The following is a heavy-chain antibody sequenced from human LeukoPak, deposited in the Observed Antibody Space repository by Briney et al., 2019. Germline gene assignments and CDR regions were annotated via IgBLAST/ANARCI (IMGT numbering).Heavy chain of an antibody. D-gene: IGHD3-22*01. CDR3: ARDRSYYDSSGYYPAYYYGMDV. CDR1: GFTFSSYV. V-gene: IGHV3-30-3*01. Sequence: GGSLRLSCAASGFTFSSYVMHWVRQAPGKGLEWVATISYDGSNKSYADSVKGRFTISRDNSKNTLYLQMNSLRAEDTAVYYCARDRSYYDSSGYYPAYYYGMDVWGQGTTVTVSS. CDR2: ISYDGSNK. J-gene: IGHJ6*02.